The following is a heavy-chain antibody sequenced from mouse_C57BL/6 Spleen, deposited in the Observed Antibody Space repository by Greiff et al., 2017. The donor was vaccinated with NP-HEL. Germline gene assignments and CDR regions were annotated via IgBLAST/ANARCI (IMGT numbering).Heavy chain of an antibody. CDR3: ARYNGGGLYYYAMDY. V-gene: IGHV1-78*01. J-gene: IGHJ4*01. Sequence: SDAELVKPGASVKISCKVSGYTFTDHTIHWMKQRPEQGLEWIGYIYPRDGSTKYNEKFKGKATLTADKSSSTAYMQLNSLTSEDSAVYFCARYNGGGLYYYAMDYWGQGTSVTVSS. D-gene: IGHD6-5*01. CDR1: GYTFTDHT. CDR2: IYPRDGST.